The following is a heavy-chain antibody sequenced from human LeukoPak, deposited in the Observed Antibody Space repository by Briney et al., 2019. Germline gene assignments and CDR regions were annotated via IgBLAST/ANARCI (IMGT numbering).Heavy chain of an antibody. CDR3: AKDLRSGYYYDSSLDY. V-gene: IGHV3-33*06. D-gene: IGHD3-22*01. CDR2: IRYDGSNK. CDR1: GFTYSSYG. J-gene: IGHJ4*02. Sequence: PGRSLRHSRAATGFTYSSYGMHCVRQAPGKGLEWVAVIRYDGSNKYYADSVKGRFTISRDNSKNTLYLQMNSLRAEDTAVYYCAKDLRSGYYYDSSLDYWGQGTLVTVSS.